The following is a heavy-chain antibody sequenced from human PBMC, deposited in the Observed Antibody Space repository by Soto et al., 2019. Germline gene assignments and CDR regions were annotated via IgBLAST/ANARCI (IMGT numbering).Heavy chain of an antibody. V-gene: IGHV3-21*01. CDR3: ARSYDILTGYSGFDY. CDR2: ISSSSSFI. CDR1: GFTFSSYG. D-gene: IGHD3-9*01. Sequence: EVQLVESGGALVKPGGSLRLSCAASGFTFSSYGMNWVRQAPGKGLEWVSSISSSSSFIYYADSVKGRFTISRDNAKNSLYLQMNSLRAEDTAMFYCARSYDILTGYSGFDYWGQGTLVTVSS. J-gene: IGHJ4*02.